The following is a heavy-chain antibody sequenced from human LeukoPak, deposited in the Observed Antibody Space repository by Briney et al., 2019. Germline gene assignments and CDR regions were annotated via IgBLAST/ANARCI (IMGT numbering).Heavy chain of an antibody. Sequence: VASVKVSCKASGYTFSNHDINWVRQATGQGLEWMGWMNPNSGNTGYGQKFQGRVTMTSYTSITTAYMELSGLRSEDTAVYYCVRGTKSDYYDSSARGTFDYWGQGTLVTVSS. J-gene: IGHJ4*02. CDR1: GYTFSNHD. CDR3: VRGTKSDYYDSSARGTFDY. V-gene: IGHV1-8*01. D-gene: IGHD3-22*01. CDR2: MNPNSGNT.